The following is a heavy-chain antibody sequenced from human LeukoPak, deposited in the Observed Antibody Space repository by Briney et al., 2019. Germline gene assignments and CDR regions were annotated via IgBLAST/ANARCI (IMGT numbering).Heavy chain of an antibody. CDR3: AKEGTYNNFWSGYFH. CDR1: GFTFSSFA. Sequence: RTRGSLRLSCAASGFTFSSFAMSWVRQAPGKGLEWVSSVSGSGSVTSSTYYADSVKGRFTISRDNSKNTLYLQMNSLRAEDTALYYCAKEGTYNNFWSGYFHWGQGALVTVSS. D-gene: IGHD3-3*01. V-gene: IGHV3-23*01. J-gene: IGHJ4*02. CDR2: VSGSGSVTSST.